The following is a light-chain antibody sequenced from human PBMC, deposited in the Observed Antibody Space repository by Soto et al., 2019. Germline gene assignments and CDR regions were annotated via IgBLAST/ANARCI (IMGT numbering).Light chain of an antibody. CDR2: EVT. CDR3: ISHAGANSFYV. J-gene: IGLJ1*01. V-gene: IGLV2-8*01. CDR1: SSDIGAYNY. Sequence: QSALTQPPSASGSPGQSVTISCTGTSSDIGAYNYVSWYQQHPGKAPKLIISEVTKRPSGVPDRFSASKSGNTASLTVSGLRPEDEADYYCISHAGANSFYVFGTGTKLTVL.